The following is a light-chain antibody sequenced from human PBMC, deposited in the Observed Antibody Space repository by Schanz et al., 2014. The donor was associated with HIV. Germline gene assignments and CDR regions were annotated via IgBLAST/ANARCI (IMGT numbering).Light chain of an antibody. CDR3: CSYAGSYTLYV. V-gene: IGLV2-11*01. CDR2: DVS. Sequence: QSALTQPASVSGSPGQSITISCTGTSSDVGRYNYVSWYQQHPGKAPRLMIYDVSKRPSGVPDRFSGSKSGNTASLTISGLQAEDEADYYCCSYAGSYTLYVFGTGTKLTVL. CDR1: SSDVGRYNY. J-gene: IGLJ1*01.